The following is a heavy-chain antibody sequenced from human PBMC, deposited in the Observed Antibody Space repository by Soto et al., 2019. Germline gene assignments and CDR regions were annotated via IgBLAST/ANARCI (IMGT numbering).Heavy chain of an antibody. V-gene: IGHV3-23*01. CDR1: GFTFSSFA. CDR2: ISGSGDGT. J-gene: IGHJ4*02. Sequence: GGSLRLSCAASGFTFSSFALSWVRQAPGKGLGWVSAISGSGDGTDYADSVKGRFTISRDNSKNTLYLQMNSLRAEDTAVYYCAGPGYSSQDYWGQGALVTVSS. D-gene: IGHD5-18*01. CDR3: AGPGYSSQDY.